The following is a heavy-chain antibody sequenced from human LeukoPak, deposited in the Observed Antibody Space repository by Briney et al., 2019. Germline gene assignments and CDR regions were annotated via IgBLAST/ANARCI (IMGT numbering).Heavy chain of an antibody. D-gene: IGHD3-10*01. CDR1: GFSFSNYW. CDR2: IKHDGSDK. J-gene: IGHJ4*02. Sequence: GGSLRLSCAASGFSFSNYWMTWVRQAPGKGLEWVANIKHDGSDKNYVDSVRGRFTISRDTAKNSLYLQMNSLRAEDTAVYYCARDVNYGSGKYDYWGQGTLVTVSS. CDR3: ARDVNYGSGKYDY. V-gene: IGHV3-7*04.